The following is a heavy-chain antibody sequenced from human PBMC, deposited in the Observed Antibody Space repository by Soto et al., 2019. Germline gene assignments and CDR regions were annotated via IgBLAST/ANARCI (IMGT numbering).Heavy chain of an antibody. D-gene: IGHD3-10*01. V-gene: IGHV4-4*07. CDR3: ARDMGRGVIISRDYYGMDV. J-gene: IGHJ6*02. CDR1: GGSISSYY. CDR2: IYTSGST. Sequence: SETLSLTCTVSGGSISSYYWSWIRQPAGKGLEWIGRIYTSGSTNYNPSLKSRVTMSVDTSKNQFSLKLSSVTAADTAVYYCARDMGRGVIISRDYYGMDVGGQGTTVTAP.